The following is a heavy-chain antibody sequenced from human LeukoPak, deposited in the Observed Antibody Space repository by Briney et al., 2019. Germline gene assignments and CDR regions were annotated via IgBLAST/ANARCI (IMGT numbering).Heavy chain of an antibody. V-gene: IGHV4-39*01. D-gene: IGHD2-15*01. CDR1: GGSISSSSYY. CDR2: IYYSGST. CDR3: ARRVVVAATMIDS. Sequence: MASETLSLACTVSGGSISSSSYYWGWIRQPPGKGLEWIGSIYYSGSTYYNPSLKSRVTISVDTSKNQFSLKLSSVTAADTAVYYCARRVVVAATMIDSWGQGTLVTVSS. J-gene: IGHJ4*02.